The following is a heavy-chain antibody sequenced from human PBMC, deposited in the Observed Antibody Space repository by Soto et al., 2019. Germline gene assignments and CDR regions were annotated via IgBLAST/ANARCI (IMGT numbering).Heavy chain of an antibody. CDR2: IIPIFGTA. CDR1: GGTFSSYA. Sequence: QVQLVQSGAEVKKPGSSVKVSCKASGGTFSSYAISWVRQAPGQGLEWMGGIIPIFGTANYAQKFQGRVTITADESTSTAYMELSSLRSEDTAVYYCARDGSRKYGDYPPGSIEEQVWGWFDPWGQGTLVTVSS. CDR3: ARDGSRKYGDYPPGSIEEQVWGWFDP. D-gene: IGHD4-17*01. J-gene: IGHJ5*02. V-gene: IGHV1-69*12.